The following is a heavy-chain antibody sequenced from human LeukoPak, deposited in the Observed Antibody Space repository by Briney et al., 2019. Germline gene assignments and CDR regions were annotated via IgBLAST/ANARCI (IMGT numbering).Heavy chain of an antibody. CDR2: IYYSGST. Sequence: SETLFLTCTVSGGSISSYYWSWIRQPPGKGLEWIGYIYYSGSTNYNPSLKSRVTISVDTSKNQFSLKLSSVTAADTAVYYCARDLDSGSFGFDYWGQGTLVTVSS. CDR1: GGSISSYY. J-gene: IGHJ4*02. D-gene: IGHD1-26*01. V-gene: IGHV4-59*01. CDR3: ARDLDSGSFGFDY.